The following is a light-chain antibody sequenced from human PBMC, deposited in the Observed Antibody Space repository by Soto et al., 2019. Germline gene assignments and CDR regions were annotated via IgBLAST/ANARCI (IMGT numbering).Light chain of an antibody. J-gene: IGKJ1*01. CDR2: QAS. Sequence: DIQMTQSPSTLSASVGDRVTITCRASQSINNWLAWYQQKPGGAPKLLIYQASSLESGVPSRFSGSGSGTEFALTISSLQPDDFATYYCQQYNSYPWTFGQGAKVEIK. V-gene: IGKV1-5*03. CDR3: QQYNSYPWT. CDR1: QSINNW.